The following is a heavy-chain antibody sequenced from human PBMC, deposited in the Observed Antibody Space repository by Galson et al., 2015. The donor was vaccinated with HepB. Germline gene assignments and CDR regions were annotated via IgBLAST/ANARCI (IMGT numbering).Heavy chain of an antibody. V-gene: IGHV1-69*06. D-gene: IGHD5-18*01. J-gene: IGHJ4*02. CDR3: ARDRGIEKGAPALAAVGKGSLSSHSFDF. CDR2: IILFFCKT. CDR1: RGTFHTYP. Sequence: SVTVSCKASRGTFHTYPISWVRQAAGQGLEWMGGIILFFCKTKYAEKFEGRRPLIAEISTTTAYMELSSLRSEDTGVYYCARDRGIEKGAPALAAVGKGSLSSHSFDFWGQGTLVTVSS.